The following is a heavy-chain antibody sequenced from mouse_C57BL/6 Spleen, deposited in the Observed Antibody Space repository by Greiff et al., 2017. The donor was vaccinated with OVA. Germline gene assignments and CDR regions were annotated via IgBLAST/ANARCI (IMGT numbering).Heavy chain of an antibody. D-gene: IGHD3-2*02. CDR2: ISSGSSTI. CDR1: GFTFSDYG. V-gene: IGHV5-17*01. CDR3: ARERQLRPLDY. Sequence: EVHLVESGGGLVKPGGSLKLSCAASGFTFSDYGMHWVRQAPEKGLEWVAYISSGSSTIYYADTVKGRFTISRDNAKNTLFLKMTSLRSEDTAMYYCARERQLRPLDYWGQGTTLTVSS. J-gene: IGHJ2*01.